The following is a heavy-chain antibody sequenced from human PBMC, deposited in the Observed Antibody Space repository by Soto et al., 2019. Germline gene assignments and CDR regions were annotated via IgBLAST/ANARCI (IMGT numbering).Heavy chain of an antibody. D-gene: IGHD3-10*01. CDR2: ISGSGGST. CDR1: GFTFSSYA. V-gene: IGHV3-23*01. J-gene: IGHJ4*02. Sequence: EVQLLESGGGLVQPGGSLRLSCAASGFTFSSYAMSWVRQAPGKGLEWVSAISGSGGSTYYADSVKGRFTISRDNSKNTLYLQMNSLRAEDTAVYYCAKGELLYWATGYYFDYWGQGTLVTVSS. CDR3: AKGELLYWATGYYFDY.